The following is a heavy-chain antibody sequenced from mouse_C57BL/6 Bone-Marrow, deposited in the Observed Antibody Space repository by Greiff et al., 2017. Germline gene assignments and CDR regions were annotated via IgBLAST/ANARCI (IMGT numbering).Heavy chain of an antibody. CDR3: ARTLITTVVFDY. V-gene: IGHV1-76*01. J-gene: IGHJ2*01. CDR1: GYTFTDYY. D-gene: IGHD1-1*01. CDR2: IYPGSGNT. Sequence: QVQLQQSGAELVRPGASVKLSCKASGYTFTDYYINWVKQRPGQGLEWIARIYPGSGNTYYNEKFKGKATLTAEKSSSTAYMQLSSLTSEDSAVYFCARTLITTVVFDYWGQGTTLTVSS.